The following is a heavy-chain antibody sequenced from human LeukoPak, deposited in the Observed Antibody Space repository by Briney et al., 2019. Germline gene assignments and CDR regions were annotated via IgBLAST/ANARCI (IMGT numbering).Heavy chain of an antibody. CDR3: AKLPGRAADY. CDR2: IRDSGGST. V-gene: IGHV3-23*01. Sequence: GGSLRLSCAASGFTFSSYFMNWVRLAPGKGLEWVSGIRDSGGSTYYADSVKGRFTISRDNSKNTLYLQMNSLRAEDTAVYYCAKLPGRAADYWGQGTLVTVSS. J-gene: IGHJ4*02. CDR1: GFTFSSYF.